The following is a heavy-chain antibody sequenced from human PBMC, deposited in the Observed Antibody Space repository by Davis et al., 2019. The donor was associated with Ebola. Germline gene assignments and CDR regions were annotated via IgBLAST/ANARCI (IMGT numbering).Heavy chain of an antibody. CDR1: GFTFDDYT. Sequence: GGSLRLSCAASGFTFDDYTMHWVRHAPGKGLEWVSLISWDGGSTYYADSVKGRFTISRDNSKNSLYLQMNSLRTEDTALYYCAAGRCSSTSCYAPNDYWGQGTLVTVSS. CDR2: ISWDGGST. CDR3: AAGRCSSTSCYAPNDY. V-gene: IGHV3-43*01. J-gene: IGHJ4*02. D-gene: IGHD2-2*01.